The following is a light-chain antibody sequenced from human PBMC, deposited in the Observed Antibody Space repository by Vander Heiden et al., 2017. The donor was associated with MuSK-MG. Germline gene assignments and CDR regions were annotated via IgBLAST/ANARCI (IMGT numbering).Light chain of an antibody. V-gene: IGLV1-44*01. CDR3: AAVDHSLNGWV. Sequence: QSVLPQPPSASGTPGKRVTSTVSGSSYNMRSNAVHWSQQLPATAPYLLIYGNNQRPSGVPERFSGSKSGTSASLAISGLQAEGEADYYCAAVDHSLNGWVFGGGTKLTVL. CDR2: GNN. CDR1: SYNMRSNA. J-gene: IGLJ2*01.